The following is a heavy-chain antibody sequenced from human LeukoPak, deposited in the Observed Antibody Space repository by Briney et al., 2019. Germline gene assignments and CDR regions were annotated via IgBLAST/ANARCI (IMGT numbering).Heavy chain of an antibody. CDR3: ARAHPYDFWSGLNYYHYMDV. Sequence: ASVKVSCKASRYTYTSYGISGVRQAPGQELEGMGWISAYNGNTNDAQKLQGRVTMTTDTSTSTAYMELRSLRSDDTAVYYCARAHPYDFWSGLNYYHYMDVWGKGTTVNLSS. J-gene: IGHJ6*03. CDR2: ISAYNGNT. V-gene: IGHV1-18*01. D-gene: IGHD3-3*01. CDR1: RYTYTSYG.